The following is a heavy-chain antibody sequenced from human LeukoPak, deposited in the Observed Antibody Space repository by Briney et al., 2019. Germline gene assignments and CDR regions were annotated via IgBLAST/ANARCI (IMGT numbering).Heavy chain of an antibody. CDR1: GGSFSSYGYY. D-gene: IGHD3-22*01. J-gene: IGHJ4*02. CDR2: IYYSGTT. Sequence: PSETLSLTCAVSGGSFSSYGYYWSWIRQPPGKGLEWIGYIYYSGTTYYNPSLQSRVTISVDTSENQLSLKLISVTAADTAVYYCACDSSGYTQVDYWGQGTLVTVSS. CDR3: ACDSSGYTQVDY. V-gene: IGHV4-31*11.